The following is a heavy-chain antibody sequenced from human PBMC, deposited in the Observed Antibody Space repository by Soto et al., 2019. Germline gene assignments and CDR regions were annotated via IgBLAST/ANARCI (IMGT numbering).Heavy chain of an antibody. CDR1: GFPFSSYG. J-gene: IGHJ4*02. Sequence: GGSLSLSCAASGFPFSSYGIHWVRQAPGKGLEWVAVISYDGSNKYYADSVKGRFTVSRDNSKNTLYLQMNSLRAEDTAVYYCAKASGVVVAATGSFDYWGQGTLVTVSS. CDR3: AKASGVVVAATGSFDY. D-gene: IGHD2-15*01. V-gene: IGHV3-30*18. CDR2: ISYDGSNK.